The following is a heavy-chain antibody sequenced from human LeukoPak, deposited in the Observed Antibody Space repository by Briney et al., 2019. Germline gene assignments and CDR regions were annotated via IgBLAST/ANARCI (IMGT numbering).Heavy chain of an antibody. Sequence: SETLSLTCRVSDYYINNGYYWGWIRQPPGKGLEWIGSIYHSGNTYYNPSLKSRVTISVDTSKNQFSLKLTSVTAADTAVYYCARQTGSGLFTLPGGQGTLVTVSS. CDR3: ARQTGSGLFTLP. CDR1: DYYINNGYY. V-gene: IGHV4-38-2*01. D-gene: IGHD3/OR15-3a*01. J-gene: IGHJ4*02. CDR2: IYHSGNT.